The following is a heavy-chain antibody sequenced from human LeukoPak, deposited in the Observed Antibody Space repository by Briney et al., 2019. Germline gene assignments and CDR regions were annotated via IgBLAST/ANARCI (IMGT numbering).Heavy chain of an antibody. D-gene: IGHD5-18*01. CDR3: ARVTAYYYYMDV. V-gene: IGHV3-48*01. CDR2: ISSSSSTI. Sequence: PGGSLRLSCAASGFTFSSYSMNWARQAPGKGLEWVSYISSSSSTIYYADSVKGRFTISRDNAKNSLYLQMNSLRAEDTAVYYCARVTAYYYYMDVWGKGTTVTVSS. CDR1: GFTFSSYS. J-gene: IGHJ6*03.